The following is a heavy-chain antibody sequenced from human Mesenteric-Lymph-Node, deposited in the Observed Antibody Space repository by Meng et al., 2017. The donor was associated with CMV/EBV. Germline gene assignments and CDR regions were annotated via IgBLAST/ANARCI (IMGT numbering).Heavy chain of an antibody. J-gene: IGHJ4*02. Sequence: ASVKVSCKASGYTFTSYDINWVRQATGQGLEWMGWMNPNSGNTAYAQKFQGRVTMTRNTSLNTDYMELRSLRSDDTAIYYCARDRVPIDYARYDYWGQGTLVTVSS. V-gene: IGHV1-8*01. CDR1: GYTFTSYD. CDR3: ARDRVPIDYARYDY. CDR2: MNPNSGNT. D-gene: IGHD2-2*01.